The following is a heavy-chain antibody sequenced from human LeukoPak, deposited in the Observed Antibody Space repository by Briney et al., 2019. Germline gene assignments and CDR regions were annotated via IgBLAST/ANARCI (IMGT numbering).Heavy chain of an antibody. CDR2: IKYGQST. J-gene: IGHJ4*02. Sequence: SETLSLTCTVPGVSISSSSYYWNCIPQPPGKGLEWIENIKYGQSTYYNPSLKSRVTISVDTSKNQFSLKLSSVTAADTAVFYCARRIGGSAEIDYWGQGTLVTVSS. V-gene: IGHV4-39*01. CDR1: GVSISSSSYY. CDR3: ARRIGGSAEIDY. D-gene: IGHD1-26*01.